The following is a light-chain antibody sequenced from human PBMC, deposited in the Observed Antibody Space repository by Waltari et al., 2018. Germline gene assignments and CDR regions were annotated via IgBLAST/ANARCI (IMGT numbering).Light chain of an antibody. J-gene: IGKJ5*01. CDR2: WAS. V-gene: IGKV4-1*01. CDR1: RSVLYNSNNKNY. Sequence: EIVMTQSPDSLAVSLGERAAINCKSSRSVLYNSNNKNYLAWYQQNPRQPPKLLSNWASSRESGVPARFSGSGSGTDFTLTISSLQAEDVAVYYCQQYYSSPISFGQGTRLEIK. CDR3: QQYYSSPIS.